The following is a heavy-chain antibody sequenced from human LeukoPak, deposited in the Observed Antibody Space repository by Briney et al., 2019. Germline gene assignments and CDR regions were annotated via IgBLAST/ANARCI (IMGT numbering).Heavy chain of an antibody. CDR2: ISNDGGGT. D-gene: IGHD3-22*01. CDR1: GFTFNNYG. J-gene: IGHJ5*02. CDR3: AKGSSGYFADL. Sequence: GGSLRLSCAASGFTFNNYGLIWVRQAPGMGLEWVAAISNDGGGTMYAAFVEGRFTISRDNSKNTLFLQMNSLRAEDTALYYCAKGSSGYFADLWGQGTLVTVSS. V-gene: IGHV3-23*01.